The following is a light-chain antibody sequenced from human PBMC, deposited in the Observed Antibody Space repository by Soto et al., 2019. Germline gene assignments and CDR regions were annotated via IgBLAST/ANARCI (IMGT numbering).Light chain of an antibody. CDR3: QQYNNWPLT. J-gene: IGKJ1*01. CDR1: QTISSW. Sequence: DIQMTQSPSTLSGSVGDRVTITCRASQTISSWLAWYKQKPGKAPKLLIYKASTLKSGVPSRFRGSGSGTEFTLTISSLQSEDFEVYYCQQYNNWPLTFGRGTKVDIK. V-gene: IGKV1-5*03. CDR2: KAS.